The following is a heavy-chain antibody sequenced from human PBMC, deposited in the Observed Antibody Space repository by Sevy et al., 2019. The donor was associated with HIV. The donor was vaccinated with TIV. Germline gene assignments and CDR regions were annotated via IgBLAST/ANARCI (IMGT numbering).Heavy chain of an antibody. CDR3: ARGFSDFWGGYPDYNWFDP. Sequence: ASVKVSCKASGYTFTGYYMHWVRQAPGQGLEWMGRINPNSGGTNYAQKFQGRVTMTRDTSISTAYMELSRLRSDDTAVYYGARGFSDFWGGYPDYNWFDPWGQGTLVTVSS. V-gene: IGHV1-2*06. CDR2: INPNSGGT. J-gene: IGHJ5*02. CDR1: GYTFTGYY. D-gene: IGHD3-3*01.